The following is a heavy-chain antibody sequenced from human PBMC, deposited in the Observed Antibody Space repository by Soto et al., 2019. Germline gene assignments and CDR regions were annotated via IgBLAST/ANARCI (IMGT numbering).Heavy chain of an antibody. D-gene: IGHD2-21*01. CDR3: TTDIMWRKGFDP. CDR1: GFTFSNIW. CDR2: IKTNIIGGAT. J-gene: IGHJ5*02. V-gene: IGHV3-15*01. Sequence: GGSLRLSCAASGFTFSNIWMSWVRQAPGKGLEWVGRIKTNIIGGATDYTAPLKGRFIISRDDSKNTLFLQMNSLKTEDTAVYYCTTDIMWRKGFDPWGQGTLVTVSS.